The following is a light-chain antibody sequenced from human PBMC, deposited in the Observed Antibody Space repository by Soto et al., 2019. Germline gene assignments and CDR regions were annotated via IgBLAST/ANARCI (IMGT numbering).Light chain of an antibody. CDR2: DAS. Sequence: EIVLTQSPGTLSFSPGERATLSCRASQSVSRYLAWYQQKPGQAPRLLIYDASTRATGISARFSGSGSGTDFTLTISSLEPEDFAMYYCQQRSNWPVTFGQGTKVDIK. CDR1: QSVSRY. J-gene: IGKJ1*01. V-gene: IGKV3-11*01. CDR3: QQRSNWPVT.